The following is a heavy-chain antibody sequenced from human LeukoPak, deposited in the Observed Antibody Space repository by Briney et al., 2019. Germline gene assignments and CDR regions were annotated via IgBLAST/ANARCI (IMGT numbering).Heavy chain of an antibody. V-gene: IGHV4-39*07. CDR1: GGSISSSSSY. Sequence: SETLSLTCTVSGGSISSSSSYWGWIRQPPGKGLEWIGNIYYSGSTYYNPSLKSRVTISVDTSKNQFSLKLSSVTAADTAVYYCARLATPSTMAARGRSWFESWGQGTLVTVSS. CDR2: IYYSGST. CDR3: ARLATPSTMAARGRSWFES. D-gene: IGHD6-6*01. J-gene: IGHJ5*01.